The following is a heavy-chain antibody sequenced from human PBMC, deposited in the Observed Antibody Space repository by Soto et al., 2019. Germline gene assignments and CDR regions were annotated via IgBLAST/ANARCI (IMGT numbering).Heavy chain of an antibody. J-gene: IGHJ4*02. CDR2: ISGSGGST. V-gene: IGHV3-23*01. Sequence: EVQLLESGGGLVQPGGSLRLSCAASGFTFSSYAMSWVRQAPGKGLEWFSAISGSGGSTYYADSVKGRFTISRDNSKKTLYLQMNSLRAEDTGVYYCAKDYTIFGVVILENWGQGTLVTVSS. D-gene: IGHD3-3*01. CDR1: GFTFSSYA. CDR3: AKDYTIFGVVILEN.